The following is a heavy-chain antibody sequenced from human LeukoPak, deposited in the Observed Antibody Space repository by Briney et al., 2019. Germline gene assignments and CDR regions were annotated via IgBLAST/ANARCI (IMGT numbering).Heavy chain of an antibody. D-gene: IGHD2-15*01. J-gene: IGHJ4*02. V-gene: IGHV4-34*01. CDR3: ARGWDCSGGSCYSSFDY. CDR2: INHSGST. CDR1: GGSFSGYY. Sequence: SETLSLTCAVYGGSFSGYYWSWIRQPPGKGLEWIGEINHSGSTNYNPSLKSRVTISVDTSKNQFSLKLSSVTAADTAVYYCARGWDCSGGSCYSSFDYWGQGTLVTVSS.